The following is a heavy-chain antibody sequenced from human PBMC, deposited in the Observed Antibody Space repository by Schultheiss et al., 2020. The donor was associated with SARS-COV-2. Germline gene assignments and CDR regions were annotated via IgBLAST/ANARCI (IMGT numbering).Heavy chain of an antibody. CDR1: GGSISSYY. D-gene: IGHD2-2*02. CDR2: INHSGST. Sequence: SQTLSLTCTVSGGSISSYYWSWIRQPPGKGLEWIGEINHSGSTYYNPSLKSRVTISVDRSKNQFSLKLSSVTAADTAVYYCARDSRYCSSTSCYSSGAFDIWGQGTMVTVSS. J-gene: IGHJ3*02. V-gene: IGHV4-59*12. CDR3: ARDSRYCSSTSCYSSGAFDI.